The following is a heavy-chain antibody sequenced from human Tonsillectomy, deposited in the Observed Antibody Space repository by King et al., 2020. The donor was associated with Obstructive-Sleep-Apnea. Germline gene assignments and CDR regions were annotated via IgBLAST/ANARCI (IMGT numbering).Heavy chain of an antibody. D-gene: IGHD6-19*01. CDR2: ISWNRVSM. Sequence: VQLVESGGGLVQPGRSLRLSCAASGFTFDDYAMHLVRPVPGKGLEWVSGISWNRVSMGYADSVKGRFTISRDKAKNSLYLQMNSLRVEDTALYYCGKDIAVAGMVAVDYWGQGTLVTVSS. CDR1: GFTFDDYA. CDR3: GKDIAVAGMVAVDY. V-gene: IGHV3-9*01. J-gene: IGHJ4*02.